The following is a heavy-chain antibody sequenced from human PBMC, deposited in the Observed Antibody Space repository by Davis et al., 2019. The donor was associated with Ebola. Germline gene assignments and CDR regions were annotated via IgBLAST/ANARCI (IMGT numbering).Heavy chain of an antibody. CDR1: GFTFSSYG. D-gene: IGHD2-2*02. CDR3: ARPKIGYCSSTSCYTGFTFDY. Sequence: SCAASGFTFSSYGMHWVRQAPGQRLEWMGWINAGNGNTKYSQKFQGRVTITRDTSASTAYMELSSLRSEDTAVYYCARPKIGYCSSTSCYTGFTFDYWGQGTLVTVSS. J-gene: IGHJ4*02. V-gene: IGHV1-3*01. CDR2: INAGNGNT.